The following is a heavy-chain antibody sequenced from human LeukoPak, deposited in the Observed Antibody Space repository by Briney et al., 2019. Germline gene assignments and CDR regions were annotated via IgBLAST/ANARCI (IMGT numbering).Heavy chain of an antibody. CDR1: GFTFSSYG. CDR2: ISYDGSNK. Sequence: PGGSLRLSCAASGFTFSSYGMHWVRQAPGKGLEWVAVISYDGSNKYYADSVKGRFTISRDNSKNTLYLQMNSLRAEDTAVYYCARAKYGSYYPVGYLWGQGTLVTVSS. V-gene: IGHV3-30*03. J-gene: IGHJ4*02. CDR3: ARAKYGSYYPVGYL. D-gene: IGHD1-26*01.